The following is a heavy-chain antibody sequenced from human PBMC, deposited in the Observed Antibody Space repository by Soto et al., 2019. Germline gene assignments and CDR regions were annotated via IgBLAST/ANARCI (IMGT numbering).Heavy chain of an antibody. CDR1: GFTFTRYS. J-gene: IGHJ4*02. CDR2: ISSTTNYI. V-gene: IGHV3-21*06. CDR3: ARESEDLTSNFDY. Sequence: EVQLVESGGGLVKPGGSLRLSCAASGFTFTRYSMNWVRQAPGKGLEWVSSISSTTNYIYYGDSMKGRFTISRDNAQNTLYLEMSSLRAEDTAVYYCARESEDLTSNFDYWGQGTLVTVSS.